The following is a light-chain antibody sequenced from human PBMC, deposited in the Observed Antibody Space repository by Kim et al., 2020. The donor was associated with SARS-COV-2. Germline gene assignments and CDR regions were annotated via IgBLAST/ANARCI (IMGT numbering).Light chain of an antibody. J-gene: IGLJ3*02. CDR1: LLPKKY. CDR3: LSGDTNNTHRV. V-gene: IGLV3-16*01. CDR2: KDR. Sequence: SYELTQPTSVSVSPGQMARITCSGELLPKKYAYWYQQKPGQIPVLLIYKDRERPSGIPERFSGSSSGTIVTLTITGVQAEDEADYCCLSGDTNNTHRVFGGGTQLTVL.